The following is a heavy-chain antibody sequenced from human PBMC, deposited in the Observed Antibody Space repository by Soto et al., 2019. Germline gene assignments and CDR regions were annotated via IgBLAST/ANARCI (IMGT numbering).Heavy chain of an antibody. J-gene: IGHJ5*02. CDR3: ARGGGLTIFGVVINWFDP. D-gene: IGHD3-3*01. CDR1: GGSISSGGYY. V-gene: IGHV4-31*03. Sequence: KPSETLSLTCTVSGGSISSGGYYWSWIRQHPGKGLEWIGYIYYSGSTYYNPSLKSRVTISVDTPKNQFSLKLSSVTAADTAVYYCARGGGLTIFGVVINWFDPWGQGTLVTVSS. CDR2: IYYSGST.